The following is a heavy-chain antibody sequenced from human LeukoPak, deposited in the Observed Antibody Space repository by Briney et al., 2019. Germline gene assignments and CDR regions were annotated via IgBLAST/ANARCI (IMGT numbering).Heavy chain of an antibody. V-gene: IGHV4-59*08. J-gene: IGHJ3*02. D-gene: IGHD4-17*01. CDR3: ARRTMTTVTTIAFDI. CDR2: IYYSGSA. Sequence: SGTLSLTCAVSGGSIGGYCWSWIRQPPGKGLEWVGYIYYSGSANYNPPLKRPVTISVAPSQNQSAMTPSTLTAADTDVYYCARRTMTTVTTIAFDIWGQGTMVTVSS. CDR1: GGSIGGYC.